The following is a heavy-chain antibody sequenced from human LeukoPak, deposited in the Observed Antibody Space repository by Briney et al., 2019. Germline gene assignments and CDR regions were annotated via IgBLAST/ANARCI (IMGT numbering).Heavy chain of an antibody. CDR3: AKDWAAAGTGYYYYYYGMDV. V-gene: IGHV3-30*18. Sequence: GRSLRLSCAASGFTFSSYGMHWVRQAPGKGLEWVAVISYDGSNKYYADSVKGRFTISRDNFKNTLYLQMNSLRAEDTAVYYCAKDWAAAGTGYYYYYYGMDVWGQGTTITVSS. J-gene: IGHJ6*02. CDR2: ISYDGSNK. CDR1: GFTFSSYG. D-gene: IGHD6-13*01.